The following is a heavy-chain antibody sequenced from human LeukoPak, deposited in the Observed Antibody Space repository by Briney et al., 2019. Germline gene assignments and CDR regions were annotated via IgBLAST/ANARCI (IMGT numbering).Heavy chain of an antibody. CDR3: ARRFNYYDSSGYYEGFYFDY. Sequence: ASVKASCKASGYTFTSYGISWVRQAPGQGFEWMGWISAYAQKFQGRVTMTTDTSTSTAYMELRSLRSDDTAVYYCARRFNYYDSSGYYEGFYFDYWGQGTLVTVSS. J-gene: IGHJ4*02. V-gene: IGHV1-18*01. CDR1: GYTFTSYG. D-gene: IGHD3-22*01. CDR2: ISAY.